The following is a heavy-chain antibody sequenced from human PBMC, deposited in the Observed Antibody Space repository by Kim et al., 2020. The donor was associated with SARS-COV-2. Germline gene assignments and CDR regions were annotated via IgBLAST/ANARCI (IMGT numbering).Heavy chain of an antibody. CDR1: GGSFSDYY. CDR2: INYSEST. Sequence: SETLSLTCAVYGGSFSDYYWSWIRQPPGKGLEWIGEINYSESTNYNPSLKSRVTISVDTSRNQVFLRLTSVTAADPAVYYCARGYYASGFNWFDPWGQG. J-gene: IGHJ5*02. CDR3: ARGYYASGFNWFDP. D-gene: IGHD3-10*01. V-gene: IGHV4-34*01.